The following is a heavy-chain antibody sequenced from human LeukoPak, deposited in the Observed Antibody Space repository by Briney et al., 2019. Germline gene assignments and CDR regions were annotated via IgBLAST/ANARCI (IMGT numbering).Heavy chain of an antibody. Sequence: ASVKVSCKASGYTFTSYDINWVRQATGQGLEWMGWMSPNSGNTGYAQKFQGRVTMTRNTSISTAYMELSSLRSEDTAVYYCSGTPEPPDAFDIWGQGTMVTVSS. CDR2: MSPNSGNT. D-gene: IGHD1-14*01. CDR1: GYTFTSYD. CDR3: SGTPEPPDAFDI. J-gene: IGHJ3*02. V-gene: IGHV1-8*01.